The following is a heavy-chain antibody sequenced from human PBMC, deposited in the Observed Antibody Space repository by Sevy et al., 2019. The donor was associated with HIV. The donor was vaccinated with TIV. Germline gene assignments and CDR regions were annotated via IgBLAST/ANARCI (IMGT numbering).Heavy chain of an antibody. CDR2: ISYDGSNK. J-gene: IGHJ6*02. D-gene: IGHD6-19*01. Sequence: GGSLRLSCAASGFTFSSYAMHWVRQAPGKGLEWVAVISYDGSNKYYAYSVKGRFTISRDNSTKTLYLQMISLRAEDTAVYYCARGSVARTQYYYYCMDVWGQGTTVTVSS. CDR1: GFTFSSYA. CDR3: ARGSVARTQYYYYCMDV. V-gene: IGHV3-30-3*01.